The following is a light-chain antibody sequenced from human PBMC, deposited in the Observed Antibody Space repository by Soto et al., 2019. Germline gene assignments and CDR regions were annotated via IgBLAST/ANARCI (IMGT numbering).Light chain of an antibody. V-gene: IGKV3-15*01. CDR1: QNINAK. J-gene: IGKJ1*01. Sequence: EIVMTQSPATLSVSPGEGVTLSCRASQNINAKLAWYQQRPGQAPRLLIYGASGRATGTPARFSGSGSGTEFTLIISSLQSEDFGVYFCQQYTDWPRTFGLGTKVETK. CDR3: QQYTDWPRT. CDR2: GAS.